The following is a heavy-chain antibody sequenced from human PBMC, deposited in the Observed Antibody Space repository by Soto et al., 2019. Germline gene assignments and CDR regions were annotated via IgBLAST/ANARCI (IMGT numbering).Heavy chain of an antibody. V-gene: IGHV4-31*03. CDR3: ARGHHSSGYCFDY. CDR1: GGSISSGGYY. J-gene: IGHJ4*02. D-gene: IGHD3-22*01. CDR2: IYYSGST. Sequence: QVQLQESGPGLVKPSQTLSLTCTVSGGSISSGGYYWSWIRQHPGKGLEWIGYIYYSGSTYYNPSLKSRVTISVDTSKNQFALKLSSVTAADTAVYYCARGHHSSGYCFDYWGQGTLVTVSS.